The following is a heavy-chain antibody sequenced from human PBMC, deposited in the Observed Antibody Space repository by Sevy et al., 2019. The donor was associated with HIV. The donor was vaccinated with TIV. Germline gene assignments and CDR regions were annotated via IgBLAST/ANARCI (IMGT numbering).Heavy chain of an antibody. Sequence: GGSLRLSCAASGFTFRNYAMHWVRQAPGKGLEWVAVISYDGSDKYYAESVKGRFTISRDISKNTLYLQVNSLIPGDTAVYYCARGDDLASAGFDSWGQGTLVTVSS. CDR2: ISYDGSDK. J-gene: IGHJ4*02. CDR3: ARGDDLASAGFDS. CDR1: GFTFRNYA. V-gene: IGHV3-30-3*01. D-gene: IGHD6-13*01.